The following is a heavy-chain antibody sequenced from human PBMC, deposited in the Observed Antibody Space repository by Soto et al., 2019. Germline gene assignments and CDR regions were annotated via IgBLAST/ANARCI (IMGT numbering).Heavy chain of an antibody. Sequence: QVQLVESGGGVVQPGRSLRLSCAASGFTFSSYGMHWVRQAPGKGLEWVAVIWYDGSNKYYADSVKGRFTISSNNSKKTLYLQMNSLRAEDAAVYYCASSGYDSYYFDYWGQGTLVTVSS. CDR1: GFTFSSYG. CDR2: IWYDGSNK. CDR3: ASSGYDSYYFDY. V-gene: IGHV3-33*01. D-gene: IGHD5-12*01. J-gene: IGHJ4*02.